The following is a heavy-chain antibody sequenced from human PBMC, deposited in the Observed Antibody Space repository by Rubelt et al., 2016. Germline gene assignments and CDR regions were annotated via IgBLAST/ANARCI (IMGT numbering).Heavy chain of an antibody. J-gene: IGHJ4*02. V-gene: IGHV4-34*01. CDR2: INHSGST. CDR1: GGSFSGYY. Sequence: QVQLQQWGAGLLKPSETLSLTCAVYGGSFSGYYWSWIRQPPGKGLEWIGEINHSGSTNYNPSLKSRVTVSVDTSKNQFSLKLSSVTAADTAVYYCAAKLERQGRRQFDYWGQGTLVTVSS. CDR3: AAKLERQGRRQFDY. D-gene: IGHD1-1*01.